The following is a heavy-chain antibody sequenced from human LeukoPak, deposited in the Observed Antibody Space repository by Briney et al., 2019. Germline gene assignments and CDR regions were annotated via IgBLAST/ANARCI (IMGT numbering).Heavy chain of an antibody. V-gene: IGHV3-73*01. Sequence: GGSLKLSCAAPGFIFSGSAMHWVRQASGKGLEWVGRIRNKADNYATVYAPSVEGRFSISRDDSNNAAYLQMNSLKTEDTAVYYCTTHDRNWGSSDYWGQGTLVTVSS. CDR1: GFIFSGSA. CDR2: IRNKADNYAT. J-gene: IGHJ4*02. CDR3: TTHDRNWGSSDY. D-gene: IGHD7-27*01.